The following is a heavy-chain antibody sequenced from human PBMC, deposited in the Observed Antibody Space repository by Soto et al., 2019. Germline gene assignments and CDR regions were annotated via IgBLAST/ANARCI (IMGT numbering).Heavy chain of an antibody. CDR1: GGSISSSSYY. CDR3: ASVRGRQWELIDFDY. D-gene: IGHD1-26*01. V-gene: IGHV4-39*01. Sequence: SETLSLTCTVSGGSISSSSYYWGWIRQPPGKGLEWIGSIYYSGSTYYNPSLKSRVTISVDTSKNQFSLKLSSVTAADTAVYYCASVRGRQWELIDFDYWGQGTLVTVSS. J-gene: IGHJ4*02. CDR2: IYYSGST.